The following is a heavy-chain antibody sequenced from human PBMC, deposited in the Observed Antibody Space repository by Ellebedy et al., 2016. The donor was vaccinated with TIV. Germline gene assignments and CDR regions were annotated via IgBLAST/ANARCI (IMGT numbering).Heavy chain of an antibody. J-gene: IGHJ5*02. CDR3: AKGGDYGDPRWFDP. CDR1: GFTFRSSD. Sequence: GESLKISCAASGFTFRSSDMHWVRQAPGKGLEWVSSIGGSGGLRYYLDSVKGRFTISRDNSKNTLYLQMDSLRAEDTAVYYCAKGGDYGDPRWFDPWGQGTLVTVSS. V-gene: IGHV3-23*01. CDR2: IGGSGGLR. D-gene: IGHD4-17*01.